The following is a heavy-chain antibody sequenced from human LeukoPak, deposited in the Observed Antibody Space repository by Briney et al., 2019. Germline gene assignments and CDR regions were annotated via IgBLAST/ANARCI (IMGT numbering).Heavy chain of an antibody. CDR3: ARGSIEAAGRNFDY. CDR2: ICYDGSKK. V-gene: IGHV3-33*01. D-gene: IGHD6-13*01. J-gene: IGHJ4*02. Sequence: PGGSLRLSCAASGVTFSSDGMRRGRDAPGKRVEWGAVICYDGSKKYYTDSVKGRVTISRDNSKSTRYMQIYSVRAEDTAVYYCARGSIEAAGRNFDYWGQGTLVTVSS. CDR1: GVTFSSDG.